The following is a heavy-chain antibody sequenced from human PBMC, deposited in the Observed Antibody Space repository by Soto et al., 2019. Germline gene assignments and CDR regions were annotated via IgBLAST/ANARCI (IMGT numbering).Heavy chain of an antibody. CDR3: ARLVVVVLAARHPPNWFDP. D-gene: IGHD2-2*01. CDR2: IIPIFGTA. Sequence: SVKVSCKASGGTFSSYAISWVRQAPGQGLEWMGGIIPIFGTANYAQKFQGRVTITADESTSTAYMELSSLRSEDTAVYYCARLVVVVLAARHPPNWFDPWGQGNLVTVSS. J-gene: IGHJ5*02. CDR1: GGTFSSYA. V-gene: IGHV1-69*13.